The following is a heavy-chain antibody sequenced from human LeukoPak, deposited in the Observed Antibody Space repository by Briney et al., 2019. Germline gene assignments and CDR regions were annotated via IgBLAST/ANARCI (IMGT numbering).Heavy chain of an antibody. Sequence: GGSLRLSCAASGFTFSDYWMAWVRQVPGKGLEWVANIWPDGSDKYHVDSVRGRFTISRDSAQNSLNLQMNSLRAEDSGVYYCGRWGVNAGLDRWGQGTLVIVSS. J-gene: IGHJ5*02. CDR1: GFTFSDYW. D-gene: IGHD3-10*01. CDR3: GRWGVNAGLDR. V-gene: IGHV3-7*01. CDR2: IWPDGSDK.